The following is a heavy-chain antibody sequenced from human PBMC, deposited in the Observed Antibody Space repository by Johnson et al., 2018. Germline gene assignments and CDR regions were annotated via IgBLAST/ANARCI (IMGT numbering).Heavy chain of an antibody. V-gene: IGHV1-69*04. J-gene: IGHJ4*02. CDR3: AKKTLTATTLLGPFDY. CDR2: VLPILGKR. CDR1: GGNFSNYP. D-gene: IGHD4-11*01. Sequence: QVQLVQSGAEVKKPGSSVKVSCKASGGNFSNYPVNWVRQAPGQGLEWMGRVLPILGKRTYAQTVEGRRTIIADKSTTTSYMELNSLRAEDTAVYYCAKKTLTATTLLGPFDYWGQGTLVTVSS.